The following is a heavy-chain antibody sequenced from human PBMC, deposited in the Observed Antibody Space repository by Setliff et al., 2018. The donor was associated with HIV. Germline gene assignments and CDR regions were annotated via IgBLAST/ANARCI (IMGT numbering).Heavy chain of an antibody. J-gene: IGHJ6*02. CDR1: GGSISSGGFY. CDR3: ARDNPHFGMASSYYYGMDV. Sequence: PSETLSLTCTVSGGSISSGGFYWTWIRQHPGKGLEWIGYIYYSGSTYYNPSLKSRLTISLDTSKNQFSLKLTSVTAADTAVYYCARDNPHFGMASSYYYGMDVWGQGTTVTVSS. D-gene: IGHD3-3*01. CDR2: IYYSGST. V-gene: IGHV4-31*03.